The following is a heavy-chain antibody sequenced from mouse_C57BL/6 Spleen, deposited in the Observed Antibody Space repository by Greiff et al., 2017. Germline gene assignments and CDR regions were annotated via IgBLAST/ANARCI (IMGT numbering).Heavy chain of an antibody. Sequence: VKLQQPGAELVKPGASVKLSCKASGYTFTSYWMHWVKQRPGQGLEWIGMIHPNSGSTNYNEKFKSKATLTVDKSSSTAYMQLSSLTSEDSAVYYCARPSLYAMDYWGQGTSVTVSS. J-gene: IGHJ4*01. CDR1: GYTFTSYW. V-gene: IGHV1-64*01. CDR3: ARPSLYAMDY. D-gene: IGHD6-2*01. CDR2: IHPNSGST.